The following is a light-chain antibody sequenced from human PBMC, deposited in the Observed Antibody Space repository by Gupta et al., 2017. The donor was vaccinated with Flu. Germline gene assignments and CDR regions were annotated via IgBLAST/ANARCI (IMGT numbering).Light chain of an antibody. V-gene: IGKV3-20*01. CDR2: GAS. CDR1: QSVSSSY. Sequence: EILLTQSPGTLSWSPGERATRSCRASQSVSSSYLAWYQQKPGQAPRLLIYGASSRATGIPERFSGSGSGTEFTLTISSMEPEDFAVYYCQQYGSSPWTFGQGTKVEIK. J-gene: IGKJ1*01. CDR3: QQYGSSPWT.